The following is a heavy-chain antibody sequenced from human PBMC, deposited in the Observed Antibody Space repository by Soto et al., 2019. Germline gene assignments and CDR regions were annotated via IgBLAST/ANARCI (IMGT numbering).Heavy chain of an antibody. CDR2: IYHSGNT. V-gene: IGHV4-4*02. J-gene: IGHJ3*02. D-gene: IGHD4-17*01. Sequence: QVQLQESGPGLVKPSGTLSLTCAVSSGSISSSNWWSWVRQPPGKGLEWIGEIYHSGNTNYNPSLKSRITISVDKSKNQFALKLSSLTAADTAVYYCASFHDYGDYVDAFDIWGQGTMVTVSS. CDR3: ASFHDYGDYVDAFDI. CDR1: SGSISSSNW.